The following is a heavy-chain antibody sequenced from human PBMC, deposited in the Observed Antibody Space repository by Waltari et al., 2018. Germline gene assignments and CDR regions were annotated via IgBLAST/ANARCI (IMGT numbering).Heavy chain of an antibody. V-gene: IGHV1-3*04. CDR1: GYTFTTYP. J-gene: IGHJ6*03. CDR3: ARDGGFYYMDV. D-gene: IGHD6-25*01. CDR2: INTGSGTT. Sequence: QAQLVQSGAEATQPGASVKVSCKASGYTFTTYPIHWVRQAPGQRLEWMGWINTGSGTTKYSQNFQGRVSMTSDTSATTVYMDLSGLTFQDTAVYYCARDGGFYYMDVWGAGTSVTVSS.